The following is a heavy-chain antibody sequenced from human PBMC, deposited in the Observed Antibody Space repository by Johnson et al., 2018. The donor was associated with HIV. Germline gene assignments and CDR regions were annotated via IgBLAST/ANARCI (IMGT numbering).Heavy chain of an antibody. D-gene: IGHD6-13*01. CDR2: ISSSGSTI. V-gene: IGHV3-11*04. Sequence: QMQLVESGGGLVKPGGSLRLSCAASGFTFSDYYMSWIRQAPGKGLEWVSYISSSGSTIYYADSVKGRFTTSRENSKNTLYLQMNSLRAEDTAVYYCAETPGIAAAGTGYAFDIWGQGTMVTVAS. CDR3: AETPGIAAAGTGYAFDI. CDR1: GFTFSDYY. J-gene: IGHJ3*02.